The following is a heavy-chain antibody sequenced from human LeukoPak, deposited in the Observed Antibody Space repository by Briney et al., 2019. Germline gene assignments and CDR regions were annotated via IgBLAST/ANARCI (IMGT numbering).Heavy chain of an antibody. Sequence: GGSLRLSCAASGFTFSTYAMTWVRQAPGKGLEWVSVISGSGGSTYYADSVKGRFTISRDNSKNNNTLYLQMNSLRAGDTAIYYCAKVSGYNSGWFDYWGQGTLVTVSS. D-gene: IGHD6-19*01. J-gene: IGHJ5*01. CDR2: ISGSGGST. CDR3: AKVSGYNSGWFDY. V-gene: IGHV3-23*01. CDR1: GFTFSTYA.